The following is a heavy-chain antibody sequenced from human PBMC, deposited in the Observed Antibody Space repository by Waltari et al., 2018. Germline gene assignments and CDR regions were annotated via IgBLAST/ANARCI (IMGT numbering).Heavy chain of an antibody. J-gene: IGHJ4*02. Sequence: QVQLVESGGGVVQPGGSLRLSCAASGFTFSSYGMHWVRQAPGKGLEGVAFIRDDGSNKYYADSVKGRFTISRDNSKNTLYLQMNSLRAEDTAVYYCAKGGHRVAATPGYDYWGQGTLVTVSS. CDR2: IRDDGSNK. V-gene: IGHV3-30*02. CDR1: GFTFSSYG. CDR3: AKGGHRVAATPGYDY. D-gene: IGHD2-15*01.